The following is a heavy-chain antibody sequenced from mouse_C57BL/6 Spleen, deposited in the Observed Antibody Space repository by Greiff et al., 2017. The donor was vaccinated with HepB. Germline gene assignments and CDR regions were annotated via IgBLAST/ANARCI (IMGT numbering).Heavy chain of an antibody. J-gene: IGHJ2*01. V-gene: IGHV3-2*02. Sequence: EVQLQQSGPGLVKPSQSLSLTCTVTGYSITSGYGWNWIRQFPGNKLEWMGYISYSGSTNYNPSLKSRISITRDTSKNQFFLQLNSVTTEDTATYYCARTARIKYWGQGSTLTVSS. CDR1: GYSITSGYG. D-gene: IGHD1-2*01. CDR3: ARTARIKY. CDR2: ISYSGST.